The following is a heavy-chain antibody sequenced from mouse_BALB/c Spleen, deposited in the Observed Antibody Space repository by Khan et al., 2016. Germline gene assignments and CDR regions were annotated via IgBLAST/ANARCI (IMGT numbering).Heavy chain of an antibody. CDR1: GYTFTSYW. CDR2: FYPGDGDT. Sequence: QVQLQQSGAELARPGASVKLSCKASGYTFTSYWMQWVKQRPGQGLEWIGTFYPGDGDTRYTQKFKGKATLTADKSSSTASMQLNSLASEDSAVYYCERGDYDYDGFAYWGRGTLVTVSA. D-gene: IGHD2-4*01. J-gene: IGHJ3*01. V-gene: IGHV1-87*01. CDR3: ERGDYDYDGFAY.